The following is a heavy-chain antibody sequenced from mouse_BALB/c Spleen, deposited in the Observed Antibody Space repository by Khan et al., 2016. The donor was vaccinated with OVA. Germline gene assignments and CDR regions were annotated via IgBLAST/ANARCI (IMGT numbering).Heavy chain of an antibody. CDR1: GYTFANYW. Sequence: QVQLQQSGAELAKPGASVKMSCKASGYTFANYWMHWVKQRPGQGLDWIGYINPSTGYTDYNQKFKDKATLTADKSSSTAYMQLSSLKSEDSAVYYCSRLVSSSGTTFVYWGQGTTLTVSS. CDR2: INPSTGYT. J-gene: IGHJ2*01. V-gene: IGHV1-7*01. CDR3: SRLVSSSGTTFVY. D-gene: IGHD1-1*01.